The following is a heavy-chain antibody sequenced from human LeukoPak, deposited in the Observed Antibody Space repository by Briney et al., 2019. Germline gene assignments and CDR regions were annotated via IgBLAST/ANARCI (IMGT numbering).Heavy chain of an antibody. V-gene: IGHV3-33*06. CDR3: AKDSDYDSSGYYGLDY. Sequence: PGGSLRLSCAASGFTFSSYGMHWVRQAPGKGLEWVAVIWYDGSNKYYADSVKGRFTISRDNSKNTLYLQMNSLRAEDTAVYYCAKDSDYDSSGYYGLDYWGQGTLVTVSS. CDR1: GFTFSSYG. J-gene: IGHJ4*02. CDR2: IWYDGSNK. D-gene: IGHD3-22*01.